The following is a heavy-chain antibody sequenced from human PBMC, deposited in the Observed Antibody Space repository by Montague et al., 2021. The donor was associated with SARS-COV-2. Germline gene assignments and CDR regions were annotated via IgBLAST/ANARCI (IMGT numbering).Heavy chain of an antibody. D-gene: IGHD3-10*01. V-gene: IGHV4-39*01. CDR3: ARPLVRGVPKDFDI. Sequence: SETLSLTCTVSGGSITRNYYWGWIRQPPGKGLEWVGNNYYSGTTXINPSHESRVTISVDASKNQFFLNLTSVTAADTAVYYCARPLVRGVPKDFDIWGQGALVTVSS. CDR1: GGSITRNYY. J-gene: IGHJ3*02. CDR2: NYYSGTT.